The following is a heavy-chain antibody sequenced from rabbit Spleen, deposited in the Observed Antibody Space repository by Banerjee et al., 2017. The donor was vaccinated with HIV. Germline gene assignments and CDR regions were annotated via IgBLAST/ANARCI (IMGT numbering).Heavy chain of an antibody. CDR3: ARGSAAMTMVITGFYLGL. V-gene: IGHV1S40*01. D-gene: IGHD2-1*01. J-gene: IGHJ6*01. Sequence: QSLEESGGDLVKPGASLTLTCTASGFSFSSSDYMCWVRQAPGKGLEWISCIAGSTSGFTYYANWAKGRFTISRTSSTTVTLEMTSLTAADTATYFCARGSAAMTMVITGFYLGLWGPGTLVTVS. CDR2: IAGSTSGFT. CDR1: GFSFSSSDY.